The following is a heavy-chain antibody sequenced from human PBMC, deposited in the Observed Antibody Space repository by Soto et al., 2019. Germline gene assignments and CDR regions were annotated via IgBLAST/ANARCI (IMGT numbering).Heavy chain of an antibody. Sequence: GGSLRLSCAASGFTFSSYGMHWVRQAPGKGLEWVAVIWYDGSNKYYADSVKGRFTISRDNSKNTLYLQMNSLRAEDMAVYYCARDWSSDDAFDIWGQGTMVTVSS. CDR1: GFTFSSYG. J-gene: IGHJ3*02. CDR3: ARDWSSDDAFDI. D-gene: IGHD1-26*01. V-gene: IGHV3-33*01. CDR2: IWYDGSNK.